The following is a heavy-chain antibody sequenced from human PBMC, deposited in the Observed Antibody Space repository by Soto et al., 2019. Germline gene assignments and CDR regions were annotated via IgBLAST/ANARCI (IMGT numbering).Heavy chain of an antibody. D-gene: IGHD2-2*01. V-gene: IGHV1-69*02. CDR2: IIPMLTVT. J-gene: IGHJ3*01. Sequence: QVHLIQSGAEVKKPGSSVKVSCKAAGGTFNTYTLIWVRQAPGHGLEWMGRIIPMLTVTNSAQKFQGRLTLTAGKSTGTACMELTRLRSDDTAVYYCSIGSWSAETFDVWGQGTMVTVSS. CDR1: GGTFNTYT. CDR3: SIGSWSAETFDV.